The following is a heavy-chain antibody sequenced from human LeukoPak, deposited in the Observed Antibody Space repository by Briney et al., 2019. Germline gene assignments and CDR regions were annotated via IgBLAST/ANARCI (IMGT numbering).Heavy chain of an antibody. CDR1: GYTFTSYY. CDR3: ARDSEWPGSGKGAWI. Sequence: ASVKVSCKASGYTFTSYYMHWVRQAPGQGLEWMGIINPSGGSTSYAQKFQGRVTMTRDTSTSTVYMELSSLRSEDTAVYYCARDSEWPGSGKGAWIWGQGTMVTVSS. CDR2: INPSGGST. J-gene: IGHJ3*02. V-gene: IGHV1-46*03. D-gene: IGHD3-10*01.